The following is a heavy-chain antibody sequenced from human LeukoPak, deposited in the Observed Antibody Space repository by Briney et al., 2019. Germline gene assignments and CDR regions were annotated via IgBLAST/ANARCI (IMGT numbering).Heavy chain of an antibody. CDR3: AKVRLYYFDY. D-gene: IGHD6-19*01. CDR2: ISGSGGST. CDR1: GVTFSSYV. V-gene: IGHV3-23*01. Sequence: GGSLRLSCEASGVTFSSYVMSWVRQAPGKGLEWVSAISGSGGSTYYADSVKGRFTISRDNSKNTLYLQMNSLRAEDTAVYYCAKVRLYYFDYWGQGTLVTVSS. J-gene: IGHJ4*02.